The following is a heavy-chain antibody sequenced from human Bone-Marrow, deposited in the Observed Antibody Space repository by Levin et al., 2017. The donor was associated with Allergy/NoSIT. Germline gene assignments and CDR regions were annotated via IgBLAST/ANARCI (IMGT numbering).Heavy chain of an antibody. CDR2: INSAGSST. J-gene: IGHJ6*02. CDR3: ARDYYYRMDV. V-gene: IGHV3-74*01. CDR1: GFTFVDSF. Sequence: GGSLRLSCAASGFTFVDSFMHWVRQAPGKGLVWVSLINSAGSSTIYADSVTGRFTVSRDNAKNTVYLQMNNLRADDTAIYYCARDYYYRMDVWGQGTTVTVSS.